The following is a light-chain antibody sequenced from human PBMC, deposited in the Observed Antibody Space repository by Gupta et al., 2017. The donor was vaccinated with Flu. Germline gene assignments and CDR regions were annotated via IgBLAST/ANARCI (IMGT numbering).Light chain of an antibody. CDR3: LQFYIYPLT. CDR2: TAS. V-gene: IGKV1-8*01. J-gene: IGKJ4*01. CDR1: QGISSY. Sequence: STGDRVTITCRASQGISSYLAWYQQKPGKAPKLLIYTASTLQSGVPSRFSGSGSGTDFTLTIRSLQSDDFATYYCLQFYIYPLTFGGGTKVDIK.